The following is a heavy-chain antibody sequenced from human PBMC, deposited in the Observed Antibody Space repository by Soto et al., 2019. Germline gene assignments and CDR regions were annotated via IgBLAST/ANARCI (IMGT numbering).Heavy chain of an antibody. CDR1: GGTFNTYT. D-gene: IGHD5-18*01. CDR3: GRIPRYSFPTSDPLDN. V-gene: IGHV1-69*08. CDR2: ILPILGSI. Sequence: QVQRVQSGAEVRKPGSSVMISCKASGGTFNTYTFSWVRHAPGQGLEWMGSILPILGSINYAPNFQGRLSITAAQSTTTAYMELSSLTSHDTAIYYCGRIPRYSFPTSDPLDNWGQGTLVTVSS. J-gene: IGHJ4*02.